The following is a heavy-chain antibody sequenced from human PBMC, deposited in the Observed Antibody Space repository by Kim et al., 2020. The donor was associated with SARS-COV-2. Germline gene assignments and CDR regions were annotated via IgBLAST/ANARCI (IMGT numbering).Heavy chain of an antibody. D-gene: IGHD4-17*01. CDR3: AKDLWTTGTSEYFQH. Sequence: GGSLRLSCAASGFTFSNYGMSWVRQAPGKGLEWVSAVSASGTYTYYSDSVKGRFTTSRDNSKNTVYLQMTSLRADDTARYYCAKDLWTTGTSEYFQHWGRGTLLTVSS. J-gene: IGHJ1*01. CDR2: VSASGTYT. CDR1: GFTFSNYG. V-gene: IGHV3-23*01.